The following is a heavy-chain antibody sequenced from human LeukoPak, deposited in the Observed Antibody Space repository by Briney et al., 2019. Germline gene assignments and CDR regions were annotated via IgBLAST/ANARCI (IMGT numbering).Heavy chain of an antibody. Sequence: PSETLSLTCTVSGGSINNYYWSWIRQPPGKGLEWIGYIFYTGSTNYNPSLKSRVTISVDTSKNQFSLKLSSATAADTAVYYCARHRSGVVWFDPWGQGTLVTVSS. V-gene: IGHV4-59*08. D-gene: IGHD2-15*01. CDR3: ARHRSGVVWFDP. J-gene: IGHJ5*02. CDR1: GGSINNYY. CDR2: IFYTGST.